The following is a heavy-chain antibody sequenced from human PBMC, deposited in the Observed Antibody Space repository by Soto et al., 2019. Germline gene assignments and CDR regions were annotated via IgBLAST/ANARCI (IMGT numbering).Heavy chain of an antibody. CDR1: GGTFSTYA. D-gene: IGHD5-18*01. V-gene: IGHV1-69*12. J-gene: IGHJ4*02. CDR2: IIPMFGTA. Sequence: QVQLVQSGAEVKKPESSVKVSCKAPGGTFSTYAISWVRQAPGQGLEWMGGIIPMFGTANYAQRFQDRVTITADESTNTVYLELSGLRSEDTAVYFCARGIQLWLRRINNGYSGWGQGTLVTVSS. CDR3: ARGIQLWLRRINNGYSG.